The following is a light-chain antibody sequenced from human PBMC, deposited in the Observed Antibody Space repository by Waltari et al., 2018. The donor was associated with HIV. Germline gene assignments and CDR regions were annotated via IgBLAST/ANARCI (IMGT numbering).Light chain of an antibody. Sequence: QLVLTQSPSASDSLGASVKLTCTLSSGHSHYAIAWYQPQPQKGPRFLIKINSDGSHNKGGGIPDRFSGSRSGSERYLTISSLQSEDEADYYCQTWGTGIQDVVFGGGTKLTVL. CDR3: QTWGTGIQDVV. J-gene: IGLJ2*01. CDR2: INSDGSH. V-gene: IGLV4-69*01. CDR1: SGHSHYA.